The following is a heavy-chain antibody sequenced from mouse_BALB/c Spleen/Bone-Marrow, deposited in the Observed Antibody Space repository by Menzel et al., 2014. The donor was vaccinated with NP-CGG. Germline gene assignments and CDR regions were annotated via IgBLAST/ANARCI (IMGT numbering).Heavy chain of an antibody. V-gene: IGHV1S137*01. CDR3: ARDLDY. CDR1: GYTFTDYA. J-gene: IGHJ2*01. CDR2: IGTYYGDA. Sequence: QVQLQQSGAELVRPGVSVKISCKGSGYTFTDYAVHWVKQSHAKSLEWIGVIGTYYGDATYNQKFKGKATMTVDKSSSTAYMELARLTSEDSAIYYCARDLDYWGQGTTLTVSS.